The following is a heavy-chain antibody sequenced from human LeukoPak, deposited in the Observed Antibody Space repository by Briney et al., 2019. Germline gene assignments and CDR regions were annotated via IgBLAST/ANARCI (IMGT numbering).Heavy chain of an antibody. CDR2: IYSGGST. Sequence: GGSLRLSCAASGFTVSSNYMSWVRQAPGKGLEWVSVIYSGGSTYYADSVKGSFTISRDNSKNTLYLQMNSLRAEDAAVYYCARDQGDGYNWYYYGMDVWGQGNTVTVSS. V-gene: IGHV3-66*01. CDR3: ARDQGDGYNWYYYGMDV. J-gene: IGHJ6*02. CDR1: GFTVSSNY. D-gene: IGHD5-24*01.